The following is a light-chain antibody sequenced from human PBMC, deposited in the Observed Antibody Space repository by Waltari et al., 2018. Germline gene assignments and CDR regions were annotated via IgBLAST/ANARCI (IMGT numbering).Light chain of an antibody. CDR3: QQYNNWPYT. V-gene: IGKV3-15*01. J-gene: IGKJ2*01. CDR1: QGVSSN. Sequence: EIVMTQSPATLSVSPGERVTLSCRASQGVSSNLAWYQQKPGQAPRRLIYGASTRATDIPARFSGSRSGTDFTLTVSSLQSEDFAVYYCQQYNNWPYTFGQGTKLEIK. CDR2: GAS.